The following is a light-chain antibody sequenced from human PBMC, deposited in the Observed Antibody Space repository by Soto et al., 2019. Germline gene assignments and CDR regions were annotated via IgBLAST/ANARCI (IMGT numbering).Light chain of an antibody. CDR1: PSVLTY. CDR3: QQRERT. J-gene: IGKJ1*01. V-gene: IGKV3-11*01. CDR2: EAS. Sequence: VLTQSPATLSLSPGERATLSCRASPSVLTYIAWYQQKPGQAPRLLICEASKRATGVPARFSGSGSGTDFTLTISSLEPEDFAVYFCQQRERTFGQGTTVTIK.